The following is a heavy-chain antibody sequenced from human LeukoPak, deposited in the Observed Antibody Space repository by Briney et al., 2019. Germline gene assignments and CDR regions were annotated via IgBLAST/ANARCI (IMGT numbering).Heavy chain of an antibody. V-gene: IGHV3-21*01. J-gene: IGHJ6*02. Sequence: PGGSLRLSCAASGFTFTSYSMNWVRQAPGKGLEWVSSISSSSSYIYYADSVKGRFTISRDNAKNSLYLQLNSLRAEDTAVYYCARVGGKICSCGSCYWGYGMDVWGQGTTVTVSS. CDR2: ISSSSSYI. D-gene: IGHD2-15*01. CDR3: ARVGGKICSCGSCYWGYGMDV. CDR1: GFTFTSYS.